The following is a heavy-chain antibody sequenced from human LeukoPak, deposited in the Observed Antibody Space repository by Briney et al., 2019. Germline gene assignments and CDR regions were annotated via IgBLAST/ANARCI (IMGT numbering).Heavy chain of an antibody. Sequence: GASVKVSCKASGYTFTSYDINWVRQATGQGLERMGWMNPNSGNTGYAQKFQGRVTMTRNTSISTAYMELSSLRSEDTAVYYCARGRAAAYEWFLYYYYYYMDVWGKGTTVTVSS. V-gene: IGHV1-8*01. CDR2: MNPNSGNT. CDR3: ARGRAAAYEWFLYYYYYYMDV. D-gene: IGHD3-3*01. J-gene: IGHJ6*03. CDR1: GYTFTSYD.